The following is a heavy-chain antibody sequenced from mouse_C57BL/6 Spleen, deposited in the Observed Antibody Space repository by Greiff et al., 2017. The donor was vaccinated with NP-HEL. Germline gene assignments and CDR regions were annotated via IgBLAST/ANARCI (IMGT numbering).Heavy chain of an antibody. CDR3: ARRVTTVVATGDYAMDY. CDR2: IYPRSGNT. J-gene: IGHJ4*01. CDR1: GYTFTSYG. Sequence: VQLQQSGAELARPGASVKLSCKASGYTFTSYGISWVKQRTGQGLEWIGEIYPRSGNTYYNEKFKGKATLTADKSSSTAYMELRSLTSEDSAVYFCARRVTTVVATGDYAMDYWGQGTSVTVSS. D-gene: IGHD1-1*01. V-gene: IGHV1-81*01.